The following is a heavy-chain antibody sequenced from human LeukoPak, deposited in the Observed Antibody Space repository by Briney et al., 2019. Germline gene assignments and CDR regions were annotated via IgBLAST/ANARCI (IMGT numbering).Heavy chain of an antibody. Sequence: PSETLSLTCAVYGGSFSGYYWSWIRQPPGKGLEWIGEINHSGSTNYNPSLKSRVTISVDTSKNQFSLKLSSVTAADTAVYYCARGTRLAVAGTEWFDPWGQGTLVTVSS. CDR3: ARGTRLAVAGTEWFDP. CDR2: INHSGST. J-gene: IGHJ5*02. CDR1: GGSFSGYY. V-gene: IGHV4-34*01. D-gene: IGHD6-19*01.